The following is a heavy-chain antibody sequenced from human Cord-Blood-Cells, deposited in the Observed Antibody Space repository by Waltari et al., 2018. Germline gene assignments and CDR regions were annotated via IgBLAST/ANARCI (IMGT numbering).Heavy chain of an antibody. V-gene: IGHV1-69*06. D-gene: IGHD2-15*01. CDR2: IIPIFGTA. CDR1: GGTFSSYA. J-gene: IGHJ6*02. Sequence: QVQLVQSGAEVKKPGSSVKFSCKASGGTFSSYAISWVRQAPGQGLEWMGGIIPIFGTANYAQKFQGRGTITADKSTSTAYMELSSLRSEDTAVYYCARDWWYGSPKPYYGMDVWGQGTTVTVSS. CDR3: ARDWWYGSPKPYYGMDV.